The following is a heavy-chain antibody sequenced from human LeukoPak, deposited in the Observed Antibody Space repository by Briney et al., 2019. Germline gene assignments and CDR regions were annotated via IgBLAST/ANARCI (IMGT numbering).Heavy chain of an antibody. CDR3: ASEIIFGSFDY. V-gene: IGHV3-30*04. CDR2: ISYDGSNK. D-gene: IGHD3-3*01. Sequence: GGSLRLSCAASGFTFSSYAMHWVRQAPGKGLEWVAVISYDGSNKYYADSVKGRFTISRGNSKNTLYLQMNSLRAEDTAVYYCASEIIFGSFDYWGQGTLVTVSS. CDR1: GFTFSSYA. J-gene: IGHJ4*02.